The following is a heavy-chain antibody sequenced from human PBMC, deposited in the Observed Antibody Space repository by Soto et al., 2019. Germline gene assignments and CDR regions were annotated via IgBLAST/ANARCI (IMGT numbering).Heavy chain of an antibody. J-gene: IGHJ4*02. V-gene: IGHV3-23*01. CDR2: ISGSGGST. Sequence: LRLSWGASGVTFSIFAMIWVRQSPGKGLEWVSTISGSGGSTYYADAVKGRFTISRDNSMGTLYLQMKSLRVEDTAIYYCAKEVSLGSTVDLGYWGQGALVTVSS. CDR1: GVTFSIFA. D-gene: IGHD7-27*01. CDR3: AKEVSLGSTVDLGY.